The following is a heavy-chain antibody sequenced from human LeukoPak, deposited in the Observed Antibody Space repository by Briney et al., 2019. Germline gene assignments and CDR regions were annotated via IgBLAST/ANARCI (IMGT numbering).Heavy chain of an antibody. CDR2: IYYSEST. CDR3: ARGAGYYGRGWFDP. D-gene: IGHD3-10*02. V-gene: IGHV4-30-4*01. Sequence: PSETLSLTCTVSGGSVSSGDYYWSWIRQPPGKGLEWIGYIYYSESTYYNPSLKSRITISVDTSKNQFSLKLSSVTAADTAVYYCARGAGYYGRGWFDPWGQGTLVTVSS. CDR1: GGSVSSGDYY. J-gene: IGHJ5*02.